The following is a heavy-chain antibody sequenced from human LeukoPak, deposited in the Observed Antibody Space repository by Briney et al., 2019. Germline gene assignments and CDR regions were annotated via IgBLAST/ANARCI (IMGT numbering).Heavy chain of an antibody. CDR1: GYSFTNYW. J-gene: IGHJ4*02. V-gene: IGHV5-51*01. CDR2: IYPGDSDT. Sequence: GESLKISCKGSGYSFTNYWIGWVRQMPAKGLEWMGIIYPGDSDTRYRPSFQGQVTISADKSISTAYLQWSSLKASDTAMYYCARRLGYGSGTYYLFDYWGQGTLVTVSS. D-gene: IGHD3-10*01. CDR3: ARRLGYGSGTYYLFDY.